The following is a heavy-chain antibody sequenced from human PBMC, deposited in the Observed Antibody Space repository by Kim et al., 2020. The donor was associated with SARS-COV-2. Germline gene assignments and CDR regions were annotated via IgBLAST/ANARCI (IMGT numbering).Heavy chain of an antibody. J-gene: IGHJ4*02. V-gene: IGHV3-66*01. Sequence: GGSLRLSCAASGFTFSSYAMHWVRQAPGRGLEWVSIIYSGGSTYYTDSVKGRFTVSRDNSNNTLYLQMNSLRAEDTAVYYCARVGNYGAKDWGQGTLVSVSS. CDR3: ARVGNYGAKD. D-gene: IGHD4-17*01. CDR2: IYSGGST. CDR1: GFTFSSYA.